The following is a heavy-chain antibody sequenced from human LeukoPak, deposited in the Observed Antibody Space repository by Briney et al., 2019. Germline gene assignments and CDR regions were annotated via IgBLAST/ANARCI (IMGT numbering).Heavy chain of an antibody. D-gene: IGHD6-19*01. Sequence: PGGSLRLSCAASGFTFSSYAMSWVRQAPGKGLEWVSAISGSGGSTYYTDSVKGRFTISRDNSKNTLYLQMNSLRAEDTAVYYCAKDLGMGSGWFGHLGYWGQGTLVTVSS. CDR1: GFTFSSYA. CDR3: AKDLGMGSGWFGHLGY. J-gene: IGHJ4*02. CDR2: ISGSGGST. V-gene: IGHV3-23*01.